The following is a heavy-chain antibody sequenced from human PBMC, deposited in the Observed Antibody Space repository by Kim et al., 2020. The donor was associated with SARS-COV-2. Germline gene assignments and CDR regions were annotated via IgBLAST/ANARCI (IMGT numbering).Heavy chain of an antibody. CDR3: ARVQSSGWTREYYFDY. Sequence: GGSLRLSCAASGFTFSSYGMHWVRQAPGKGLEWVAVIWYDGSNKYYADSVKGRFTISRDNSKNTLYLQMNSLRAEDTAVYYCARVQSSGWTREYYFDYWGQGTLVTVSS. V-gene: IGHV3-33*01. CDR2: IWYDGSNK. CDR1: GFTFSSYG. D-gene: IGHD6-19*01. J-gene: IGHJ4*02.